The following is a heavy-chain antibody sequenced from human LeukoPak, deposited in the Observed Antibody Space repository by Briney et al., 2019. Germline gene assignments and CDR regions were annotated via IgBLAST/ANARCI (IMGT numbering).Heavy chain of an antibody. D-gene: IGHD3-22*01. Sequence: GGSLRLSCAASGFTLSSYWMHWVRQAPGTGLVWVSRINSDGSSTTYADSVKGRFTISRDNAKSTLYLQMNSLRAEDTAVYYCARDLGQYYDTSDNWFDPWGQGTLVTVSS. CDR1: GFTLSSYW. CDR3: ARDLGQYYDTSDNWFDP. J-gene: IGHJ5*02. V-gene: IGHV3-74*01. CDR2: INSDGSST.